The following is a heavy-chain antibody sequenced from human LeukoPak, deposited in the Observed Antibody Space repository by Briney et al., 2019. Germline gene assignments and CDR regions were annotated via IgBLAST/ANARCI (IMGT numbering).Heavy chain of an antibody. CDR2: INWNGDST. J-gene: IGHJ4*02. D-gene: IGHD2-2*01. CDR1: GFSFDDYG. Sequence: PGGSLRLSCAASGFSFDDYGLTWVRQAPGKGLEWVSGINWNGDSTDYADSVKGRFTISRDNAKNSLYLQMNSLRAEDTAVYYCARGRQLLGEGVDYWGQGTLVTVSS. CDR3: ARGRQLLGEGVDY. V-gene: IGHV3-20*04.